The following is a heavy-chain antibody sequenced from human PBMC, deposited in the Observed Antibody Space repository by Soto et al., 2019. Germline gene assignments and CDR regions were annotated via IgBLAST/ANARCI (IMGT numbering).Heavy chain of an antibody. CDR2: IYSDGSGT. Sequence: PGGSLRLSCAASGFSFSDYWMRWVRQAPGKGLVWVSRIYSDGSGTMYADSVKGRFTISRDNAKSTLYLQMNSLRVEDTAVYYCATLNSFGSDYWGRGTLVTVSS. D-gene: IGHD5-18*01. J-gene: IGHJ4*02. CDR3: ATLNSFGSDY. V-gene: IGHV3-74*03. CDR1: GFSFSDYW.